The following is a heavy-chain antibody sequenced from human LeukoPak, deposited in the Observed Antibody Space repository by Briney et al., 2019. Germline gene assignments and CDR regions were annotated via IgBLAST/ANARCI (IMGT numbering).Heavy chain of an antibody. J-gene: IGHJ6*02. CDR1: GFTFSSYA. V-gene: IGHV3-30-3*01. CDR3: ARDPQTSYGSRPYYYYGMDV. Sequence: PGRSLRLSCAASGFTFSSYAMHWVRQAPGKGLEWVAVISYDGSNKYYADSVKGRFTISRDNSKNTLYLQMNSLRAEDTAVYYCARDPQTSYGSRPYYYYGMDVWGQGTTVTVSS. D-gene: IGHD5-18*01. CDR2: ISYDGSNK.